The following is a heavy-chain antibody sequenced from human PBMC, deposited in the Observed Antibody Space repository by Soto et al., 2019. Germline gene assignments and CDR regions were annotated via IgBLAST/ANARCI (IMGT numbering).Heavy chain of an antibody. J-gene: IGHJ4*02. CDR2: INPSGGST. Sequence: GASVKVSCKASGYIFTNHYIHWVRQAPGQGLEWMGIINPSGGSTNYLQKFQGRVTMTRDTSTSTVYMELSSLRSEDTAVYFCARADYYDSSGFYYEYWGQGPLVTVSS. CDR1: GYIFTNHY. CDR3: ARADYYDSSGFYYEY. V-gene: IGHV1-46*01. D-gene: IGHD3-22*01.